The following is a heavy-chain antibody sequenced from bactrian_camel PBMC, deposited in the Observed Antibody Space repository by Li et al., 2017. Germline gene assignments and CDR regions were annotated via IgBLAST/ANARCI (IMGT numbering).Heavy chain of an antibody. J-gene: IGHJ4*01. D-gene: IGHD4*01. CDR2: LKYDADT. Sequence: HVQLVESGGGSVQAGGSLRLSCAVSGYTNTRYCLGWFRRAPGKEREGVATLKYDADTRYADSVKGRFTISKDNAKNTLYLEMNALEPEDTATYYCAADQPGRSYYVDNGVCSRDPHDFGRWGQGTQVTVS. CDR3: AADQPGRSYYVDNGVCSRDPHDFGR. CDR1: GYTNTRYC. V-gene: IGHV3S1*01.